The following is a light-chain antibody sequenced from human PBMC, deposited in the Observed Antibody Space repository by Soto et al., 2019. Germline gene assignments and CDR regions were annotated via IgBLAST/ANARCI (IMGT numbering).Light chain of an antibody. CDR2: GAS. CDR1: QIVGGDT. V-gene: IGKV3-20*01. Sequence: IVFTQPPVPLSLSPRERATLSRRAIQIVGGDTLAWFQQRPGQAPRLVIYGASNRAAGIPDRFSGSGSGTDFTLTVSRLEPEDFAMYYCQQYHFAPDTVGQGTRLEI. CDR3: QQYHFAPDT. J-gene: IGKJ5*01.